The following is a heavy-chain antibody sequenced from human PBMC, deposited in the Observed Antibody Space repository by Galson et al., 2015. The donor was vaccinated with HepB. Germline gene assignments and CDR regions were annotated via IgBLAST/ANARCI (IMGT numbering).Heavy chain of an antibody. CDR3: ARVKVTQLDL. D-gene: IGHD2-21*02. V-gene: IGHV1-2*06. Sequence: SVKVSCKASGYSFHGYYMHWVRQAPGRGLEWMGRINPNSGGTNYAQKFQGRVTMTRDTSISTAYMELSRLRSDDTAVYYCARVKVTQLDLWGQGTLVTVSS. CDR1: GYSFHGYY. CDR2: INPNSGGT. J-gene: IGHJ5*02.